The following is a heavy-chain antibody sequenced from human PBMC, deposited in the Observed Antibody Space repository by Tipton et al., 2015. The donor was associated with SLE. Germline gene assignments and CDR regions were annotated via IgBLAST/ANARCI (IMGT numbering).Heavy chain of an antibody. Sequence: TLSLTCAVSGASITSSDWWSWVRQPPGKGREYIGEIHHRGSTNYKSSLRGRVTISVDKSKNQFSLKLTSVTAADTAVYYCARWLPLTGINVWGQGATVTVSS. CDR2: IHHRGST. J-gene: IGHJ6*02. CDR3: ARWLPLTGINV. D-gene: IGHD3-22*01. V-gene: IGHV4-4*02. CDR1: GASITSSDW.